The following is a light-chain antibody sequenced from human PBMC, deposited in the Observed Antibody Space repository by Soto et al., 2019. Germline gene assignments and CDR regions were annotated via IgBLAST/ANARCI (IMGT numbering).Light chain of an antibody. J-gene: IGKJ1*01. CDR2: DAS. CDR3: QQYNSYST. V-gene: IGKV1-5*01. Sequence: DMQMAHSPSTLSASIGDRVTITFRASQSISSWLAWYQQKPGKAPKLLIYDASSLESGVPSRLSGSGSGTEFTLTISSLKPDDFATYYCQQYNSYSTFGHGTKVDI. CDR1: QSISSW.